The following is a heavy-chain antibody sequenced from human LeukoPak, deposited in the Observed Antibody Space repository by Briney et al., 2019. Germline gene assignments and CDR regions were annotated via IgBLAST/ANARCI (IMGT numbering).Heavy chain of an antibody. CDR1: GFTFRSYS. Sequence: GGSLRRSCAASGFTFRSYSMNWVRQAPGKGLEWISYITSGSSPIYYAGAVKGRFTISRDNAKNSLYLQMNSLRDEDTAVYYCARRAYGDDSFDYWGQGTLVTVSS. CDR2: ITSGSSPI. V-gene: IGHV3-48*02. D-gene: IGHD4-17*01. CDR3: ARRAYGDDSFDY. J-gene: IGHJ4*02.